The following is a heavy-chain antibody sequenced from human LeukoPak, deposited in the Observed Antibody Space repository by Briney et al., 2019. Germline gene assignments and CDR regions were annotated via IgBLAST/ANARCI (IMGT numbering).Heavy chain of an antibody. CDR2: ISYDGSNK. J-gene: IGHJ6*02. CDR3: ARDHGGYTYYYYYGMDV. CDR1: GFAFSSYV. Sequence: GGSLRLSCAASGFAFSSYVMHWVRQAPGKGLEWVAVISYDGSNKYYADSVKGRFTISRDNAKNTLCLQMNSLRAEDTAVYYCARDHGGYTYYYYYGMDVWGRGTTVTVSS. D-gene: IGHD5-12*01. V-gene: IGHV3-30*03.